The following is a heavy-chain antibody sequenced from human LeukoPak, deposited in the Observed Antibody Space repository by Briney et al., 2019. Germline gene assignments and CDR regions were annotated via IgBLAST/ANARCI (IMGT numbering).Heavy chain of an antibody. CDR3: ARRIGYVSGSYNFDY. V-gene: IGHV4-31*03. CDR2: IYHSGST. D-gene: IGHD3-10*01. J-gene: IGHJ4*02. CDR1: GGSISSGGYY. Sequence: SETLSLTCTVSGGSISSGGYYWSWIRQHPGKGLEWIGYIYHSGSTYYNPSLKSRVTISVDTSKNQFSLKLSSVTAADTAVYYCARRIGYVSGSYNFDYWGQGTLVTVSS.